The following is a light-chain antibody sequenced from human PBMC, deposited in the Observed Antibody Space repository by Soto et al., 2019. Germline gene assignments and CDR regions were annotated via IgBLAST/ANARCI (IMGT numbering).Light chain of an antibody. Sequence: QSALTQPASVSGSPGQSITICCTGTSSDVGDYNYVSWYHQHPGKAPKLMLYDVSNRPSGISNRFSGSKSGNTASLTVSGLQAEDEADYYCSSYTSSSTLFGTGTKVTVL. V-gene: IGLV2-14*01. J-gene: IGLJ1*01. CDR1: SSDVGDYNY. CDR3: SSYTSSSTL. CDR2: DVS.